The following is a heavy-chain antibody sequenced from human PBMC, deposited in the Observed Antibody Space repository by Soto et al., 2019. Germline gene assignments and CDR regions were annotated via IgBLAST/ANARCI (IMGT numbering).Heavy chain of an antibody. V-gene: IGHV1-18*01. Sequence: QVQLVQSGAEVKKPGASVTVSCKTSGYTFSNYGINWVRQAPGQGLEWMGWISGYNGNTNYAQTVQGRVTMTTDTSAGTVYMELRSLKSDDPAIYYCSRFIMVGGWFAPNSYHGMDVWGQGTTVTVSS. D-gene: IGHD6-19*01. CDR1: GYTFSNYG. CDR3: SRFIMVGGWFAPNSYHGMDV. CDR2: ISGYNGNT. J-gene: IGHJ6*02.